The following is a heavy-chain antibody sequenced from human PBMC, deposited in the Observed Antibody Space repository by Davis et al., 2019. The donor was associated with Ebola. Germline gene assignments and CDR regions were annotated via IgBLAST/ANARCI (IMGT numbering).Heavy chain of an antibody. D-gene: IGHD6-13*01. CDR1: GFTFSSYS. V-gene: IGHV3-48*01. Sequence: GGSLRLSCAASGFTFSSYSMNWVRQAPGKGLEWVSYISSSSSTIYYADSVKGRFTISRHNSKNTLYLQMNSLRAEDTAVYYCAREGSRNDYYYGMDVWGQGTTVTVSS. CDR3: AREGSRNDYYYGMDV. J-gene: IGHJ6*02. CDR2: ISSSSSTI.